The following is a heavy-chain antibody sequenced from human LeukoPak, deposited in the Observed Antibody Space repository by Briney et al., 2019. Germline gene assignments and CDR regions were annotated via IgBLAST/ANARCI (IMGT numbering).Heavy chain of an antibody. V-gene: IGHV4-31*03. Sequence: SQTLSLTCTVSGGSISSGGYYWSWIRPHPGKGLEWIGYIYYSGSTYYNPSLKSRVTISVDTSKNQFSLKLSSVTAADTAVYYCARAPGYCSGGSCYTPPAEYFQHWGQGNLVTVSS. CDR3: ARAPGYCSGGSCYTPPAEYFQH. D-gene: IGHD2-15*01. CDR1: GGSISSGGYY. J-gene: IGHJ1*01. CDR2: IYYSGST.